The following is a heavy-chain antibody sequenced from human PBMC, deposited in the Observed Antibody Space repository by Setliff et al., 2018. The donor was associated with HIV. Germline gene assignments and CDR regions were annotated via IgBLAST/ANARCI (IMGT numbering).Heavy chain of an antibody. CDR1: GGSFSGYY. Sequence: PSETLSLTCAVYGGSFSGYYWTWIRQPPGKGLEWIGEINHSGSTNYNPSLKGRVSMSVDTSKNQFSLRLSSVTAADTAVFYCARASTGYSSIWYRNGLTYYNYMDVWGRGTKVTVSS. CDR3: ARASTGYSSIWYRNGLTYYNYMDV. D-gene: IGHD6-13*01. J-gene: IGHJ6*03. V-gene: IGHV4-34*01. CDR2: INHSGST.